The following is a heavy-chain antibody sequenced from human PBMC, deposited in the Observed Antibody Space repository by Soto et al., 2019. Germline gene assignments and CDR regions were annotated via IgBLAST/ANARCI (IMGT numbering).Heavy chain of an antibody. CDR2: IHHCGDD. J-gene: IGHJ4*02. Sequence: SETLSLTCAVSGASISSDSWWSWVRPPPGKGLEWIAEIHHCGDDNYTPSLQSRAIISLDKSRNQFSLKLMSVTAADTAVYYCAELKFGKFGTYWGE. CDR1: GASISSDSW. D-gene: IGHD3-10*01. CDR3: AELKFGKFGTY. V-gene: IGHV4-4*02.